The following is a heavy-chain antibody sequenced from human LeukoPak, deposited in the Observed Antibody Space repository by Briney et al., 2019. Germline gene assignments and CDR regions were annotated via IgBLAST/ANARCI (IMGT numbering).Heavy chain of an antibody. CDR2: ISVSGDST. Sequence: GGSLRLSCAASGFTFRYNAMSWVRQAPGKGLEWVSAISVSGDSTYYADSVKGRFIISRDNAKNTLYVQMNSLRAEDTGVYYCGRLVEAGPAYWGQGTLVTVSS. CDR1: GFTFRYNA. V-gene: IGHV3-23*01. CDR3: GRLVEAGPAY. J-gene: IGHJ4*02. D-gene: IGHD6-13*01.